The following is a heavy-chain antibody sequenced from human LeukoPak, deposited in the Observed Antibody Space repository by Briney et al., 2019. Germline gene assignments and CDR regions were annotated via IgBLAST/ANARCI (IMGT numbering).Heavy chain of an antibody. Sequence: GGSLRLSCAASGFIFSTYGMHWVRQAPGKGLEWVAFIQYDGSDKYYADSVKGRFTISRDNSKNTLYLQMNSLRPEDTAVYCCAKDDLGSLDYWGQGTLVTVSS. D-gene: IGHD3-10*01. J-gene: IGHJ4*02. V-gene: IGHV3-30*02. CDR1: GFIFSTYG. CDR2: IQYDGSDK. CDR3: AKDDLGSLDY.